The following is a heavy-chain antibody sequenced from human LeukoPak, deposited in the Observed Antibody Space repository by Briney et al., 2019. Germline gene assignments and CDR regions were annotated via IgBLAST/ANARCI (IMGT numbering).Heavy chain of an antibody. CDR1: GFTFSNFA. J-gene: IGHJ4*02. Sequence: PGGPLRLSCAASGFTFSNFAMSWVRRAPGKGLEWVSGITGSGGGIYYADSVKGRFTISRDNSKNTLYLQMNSLRAEDTAVYYCARELPFDYWGQGTLVTVSS. CDR2: ITGSGGGI. V-gene: IGHV3-23*01. CDR3: ARELPFDY.